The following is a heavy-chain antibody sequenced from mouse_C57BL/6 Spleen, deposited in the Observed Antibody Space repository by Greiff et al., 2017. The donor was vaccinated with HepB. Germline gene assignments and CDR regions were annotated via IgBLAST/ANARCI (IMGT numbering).Heavy chain of an antibody. CDR2: ISSGSSTI. V-gene: IGHV5-17*01. CDR1: GFTFSDYG. J-gene: IGHJ4*01. D-gene: IGHD2-12*01. CDR3: ARRRPFYAMDY. Sequence: EVKVVESGGGLVKPGGSLKLSCAASGFTFSDYGMHWVRQAPEKGLEWVAYISSGSSTIYYADTVKGRFTISRDNAKNTLFLQMTSLRSEDTAMYYCARRRPFYAMDYWGQGTSVTVSS.